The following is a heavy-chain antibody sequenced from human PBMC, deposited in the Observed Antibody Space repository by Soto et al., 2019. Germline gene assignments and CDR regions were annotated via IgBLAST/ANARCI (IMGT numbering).Heavy chain of an antibody. J-gene: IGHJ6*02. CDR2: FKIKPEVGTT. V-gene: IGHV3-15*01. CDR3: ATDLLAYGSRTTTLYYYYGMDV. CDR1: GYKCGNEW. D-gene: IGHD2-15*01. Sequence: GGPLSICWKDSGYKCGNEWIGWVRWRAGEWMEWVGGFKIKPEVGTTNYAAPFKGRFTITTDESTSTLYLQMSSLGSEDTAVYYCATDLLAYGSRTTTLYYYYGMDVWGQGTTVTVSS.